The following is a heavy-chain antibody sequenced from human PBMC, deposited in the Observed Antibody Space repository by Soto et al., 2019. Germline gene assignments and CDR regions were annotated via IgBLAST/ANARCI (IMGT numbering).Heavy chain of an antibody. CDR3: ARSAHGNWNYSN. CDR1: GGTFSSYA. CDR2: IIPIFGTA. J-gene: IGHJ4*02. Sequence: SVKVSCKASGGTFSSYAISWVRQAPGQGLEWMGGIIPIFGTANYAQKLQGRVTITADESTSPAYMERSSVRSGVTAVYYCARSAHGNWNYSNWGQGTLVTVSS. V-gene: IGHV1-69*13. D-gene: IGHD1-7*01.